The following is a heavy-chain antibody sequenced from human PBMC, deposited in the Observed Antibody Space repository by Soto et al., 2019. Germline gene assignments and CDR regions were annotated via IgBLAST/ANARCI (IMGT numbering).Heavy chain of an antibody. CDR1: GFRFSSYV. J-gene: IGHJ4*02. Sequence: GGSLRLSCAASGFRFSSYVMSWVRQAPGKGLEWVSGINNSGGGTYYADSVKGRFTISRNNSKNTLYLQMNSLRAEDTALYFCARSNGGDFDYWGQGTLVTVSS. CDR2: INNSGGGT. V-gene: IGHV3-23*01. CDR3: ARSNGGDFDY. D-gene: IGHD3-16*01.